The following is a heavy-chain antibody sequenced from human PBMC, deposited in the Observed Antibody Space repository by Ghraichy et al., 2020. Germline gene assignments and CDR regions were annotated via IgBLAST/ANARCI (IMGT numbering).Heavy chain of an antibody. D-gene: IGHD3-10*01. J-gene: IGHJ3*02. Sequence: GGSLRLSCAASGFPFSRYGIHWVRQAPGKGLEWVALIWYDGSNKYYADSVKGRFTISRDNSKNTLYLQMNSLRAEDTAVYYCARAEEESDAFDIWGQGTMVTVSS. V-gene: IGHV3-33*01. CDR1: GFPFSRYG. CDR3: ARAEEESDAFDI. CDR2: IWYDGSNK.